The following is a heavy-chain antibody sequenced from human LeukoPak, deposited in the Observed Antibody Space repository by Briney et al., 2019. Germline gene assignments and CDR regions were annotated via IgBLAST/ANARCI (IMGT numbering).Heavy chain of an antibody. CDR2: ISSGSNYI. V-gene: IGHV3-21*01. J-gene: IGHJ6*03. CDR3: TRGNSYTYGHDYYYYYYMDV. CDR1: GFTFSSYS. D-gene: IGHD5-18*01. Sequence: GGSLRLSCAASGFTFSSYSMNWVRQAPGKGLEWVSSISSGSNYIYYADAVKGRFTISRDNAKNSLYLQMNSLRAEDTAVYYCTRGNSYTYGHDYYYYYYMDVWGKGTTVTVSS.